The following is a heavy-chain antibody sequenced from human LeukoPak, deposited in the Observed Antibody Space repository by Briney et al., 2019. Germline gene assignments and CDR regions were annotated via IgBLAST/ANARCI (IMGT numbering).Heavy chain of an antibody. J-gene: IGHJ4*02. D-gene: IGHD3-3*01. CDR3: AREPYGYDFWSGYYGDIFDY. Sequence: PGGSLRLSCAASGFTFSSYWMSWVHQAPGKGLEWVANIKQDGSEKYYVDSVKGRFTISRDNAKNSLYLQMNSLRAEDTAVYYCAREPYGYDFWSGYYGDIFDYWGQGTLVTVSS. V-gene: IGHV3-7*01. CDR2: IKQDGSEK. CDR1: GFTFSSYW.